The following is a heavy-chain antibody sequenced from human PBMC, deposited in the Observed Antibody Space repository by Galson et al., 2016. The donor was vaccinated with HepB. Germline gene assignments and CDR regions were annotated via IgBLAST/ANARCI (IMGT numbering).Heavy chain of an antibody. D-gene: IGHD2-8*02. CDR1: GFNVSSNY. CDR2: MYSGGTT. CDR3: ARGREPYCTGCGCVSGGMDV. V-gene: IGHV3-66*02. J-gene: IGHJ6*04. Sequence: SLRLSCAASGFNVSSNYMNWVRQAPGKGLEWVSIMYSGGTTYYADSVKGRFTISRDTSKNTLYVQMDSLRTDDTAVYYCARGREPYCTGCGCVSGGMDVWGKGTTVTVAS.